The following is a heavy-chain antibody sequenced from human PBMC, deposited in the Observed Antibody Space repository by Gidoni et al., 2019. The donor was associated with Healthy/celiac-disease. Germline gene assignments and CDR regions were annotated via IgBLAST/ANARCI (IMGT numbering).Heavy chain of an antibody. Sequence: GGSTSYAQKFQGRVTMTRDTSTSTVYMELSSLRSEDTAVYYCARFSIGSSPNPDFDYWGQGTLVTVSS. CDR3: ARFSIGSSPNPDFDY. D-gene: IGHD6-13*01. J-gene: IGHJ4*02. CDR2: GGST. V-gene: IGHV1-46*01.